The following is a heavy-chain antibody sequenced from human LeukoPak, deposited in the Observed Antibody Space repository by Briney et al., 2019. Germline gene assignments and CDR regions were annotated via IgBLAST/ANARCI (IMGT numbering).Heavy chain of an antibody. D-gene: IGHD3-9*01. V-gene: IGHV4-34*01. Sequence: SETLSLTCAVYGGSFSGYYWSWIRQPPGKGLEWIGEINQSGSTNYNPSLKSRVTISVDTSKNQFSLELSSVTAADTAVYYCARGGSDYDILTGCYTAEYFQHWGQGTLVTVSS. CDR2: INQSGST. J-gene: IGHJ1*01. CDR3: ARGGSDYDILTGCYTAEYFQH. CDR1: GGSFSGYY.